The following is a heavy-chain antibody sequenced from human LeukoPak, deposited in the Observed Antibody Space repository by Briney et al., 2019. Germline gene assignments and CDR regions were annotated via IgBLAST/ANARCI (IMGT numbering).Heavy chain of an antibody. CDR3: ARSPGIAAAGTN. D-gene: IGHD6-13*01. J-gene: IGHJ4*02. CDR1: GFTLRSYA. V-gene: IGHV3-30-3*01. Sequence: GGSLRLSCAASGFTLRSYAMHWVRQAPGKGLEWVAVISYDETTKYYADSVKGRFTISSNNSKNTLYLQMNSLRPEDTAVYYSARSPGIAAAGTNWGQGTLVTVSS. CDR2: ISYDETTK.